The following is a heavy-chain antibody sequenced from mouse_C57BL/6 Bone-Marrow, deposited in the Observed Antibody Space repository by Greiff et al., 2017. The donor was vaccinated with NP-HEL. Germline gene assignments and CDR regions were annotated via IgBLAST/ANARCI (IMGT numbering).Heavy chain of an antibody. Sequence: QVQLQQPGAELVKPGASVKMSCKASGYTFTSYWITWVKQRPGQGLEWIGDLYPGSGSTNYNEKFKSKATLTVDTSSSTAYMQLSSLTSEDSAVYYCARLGEGDGYPFYAMDYWGQGTSVTVSS. CDR1: GYTFTSYW. CDR2: LYPGSGST. D-gene: IGHD2-3*01. V-gene: IGHV1-55*01. J-gene: IGHJ4*01. CDR3: ARLGEGDGYPFYAMDY.